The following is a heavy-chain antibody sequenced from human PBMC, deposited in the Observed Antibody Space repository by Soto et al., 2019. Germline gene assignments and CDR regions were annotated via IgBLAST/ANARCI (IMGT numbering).Heavy chain of an antibody. Sequence: QVQLVQSGAEVKKPGSSVKVSCKASGGTFSSYAISWVRQAPGQGLEWMGGTIPIPGTANYAQKFQGRVTTTANESTSTACMELSSLRSEDTAVHYCAKSQGSSTSLEIYYYYYYGMDVWGQGTTVTVSS. V-gene: IGHV1-69*01. CDR3: AKSQGSSTSLEIYYYYYYGMDV. CDR1: GGTFSSYA. J-gene: IGHJ6*02. CDR2: TIPIPGTA. D-gene: IGHD2-2*01.